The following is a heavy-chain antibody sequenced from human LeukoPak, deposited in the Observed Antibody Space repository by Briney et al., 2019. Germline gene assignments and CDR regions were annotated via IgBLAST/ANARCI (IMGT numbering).Heavy chain of an antibody. D-gene: IGHD1-26*01. CDR1: GGSISSSSYY. CDR3: ARPIKPSGSRGYYFDH. V-gene: IGHV4-39*01. CDR2: IYYSGST. J-gene: IGHJ4*02. Sequence: PSETLYLTCTVSGGSISSSSYYWGWIRQPPGKGLEWIGSIYYSGSTYYNPSLKSRVTVSVDTSKNQFSLKLSSVTAADTAVYYCARPIKPSGSRGYYFDHWGQGTLVTASS.